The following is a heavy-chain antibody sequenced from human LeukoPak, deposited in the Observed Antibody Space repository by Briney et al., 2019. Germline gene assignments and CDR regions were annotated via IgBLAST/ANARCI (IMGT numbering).Heavy chain of an antibody. CDR1: GFTFTTYV. Sequence: GGSLRLSCAASGFTFTTYVMNWGRQAPGKGLEWVSAISGGGGSTWYADSVKGRFTVSRDNSKNTPFLQMSSLRAEDTAVYYCAKDRDWGQGTLVTVSS. CDR2: ISGGGGST. V-gene: IGHV3-23*01. CDR3: AKDRD. J-gene: IGHJ4*02.